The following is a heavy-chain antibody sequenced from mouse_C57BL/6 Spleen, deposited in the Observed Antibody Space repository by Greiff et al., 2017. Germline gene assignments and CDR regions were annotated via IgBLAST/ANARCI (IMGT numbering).Heavy chain of an antibody. Sequence: QVQLQQSGAELAKPGASVKLSCKASGYTFTSYWMHWVKQRPGQGLEWIGYINPSSGYTKYNQKFKDKATLTVDKSSSTAYMPLSSLTYEDSAVYYCARQATGVAFYWYFYVWGTGTTVTVSS. CDR3: ARQATGVAFYWYFYV. CDR1: GYTFTSYW. D-gene: IGHD1-1*01. V-gene: IGHV1-7*01. J-gene: IGHJ1*03. CDR2: INPSSGYT.